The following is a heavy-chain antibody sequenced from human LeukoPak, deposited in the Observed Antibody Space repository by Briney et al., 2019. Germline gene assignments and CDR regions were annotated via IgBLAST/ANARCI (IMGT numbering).Heavy chain of an antibody. J-gene: IGHJ4*02. D-gene: IGHD5-24*01. CDR1: GLSFSSYA. V-gene: IGHV3-21*01. Sequence: TGGSLRLSCAASGLSFSSYAMRWVRQAPGKGLEWVSSISSISTYTAYADSLRGRFTISRDNSKNSLYLQMDSLRVEDTAVYYCARDLAPRSFDYWGQGTLVTVSS. CDR2: ISSISTYT. CDR3: ARDLAPRSFDY.